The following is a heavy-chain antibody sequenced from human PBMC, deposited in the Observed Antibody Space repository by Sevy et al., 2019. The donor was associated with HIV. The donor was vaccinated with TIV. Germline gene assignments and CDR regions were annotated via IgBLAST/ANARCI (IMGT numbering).Heavy chain of an antibody. V-gene: IGHV3-49*04. CDR2: FKSKAHGGTA. CDR3: TRWSGSQSIFDY. J-gene: IGHJ4*02. D-gene: IGHD1-26*01. Sequence: GGSLRLSCATSGFTFGDYCMSWVRQAPGKGLEWISLFKSKAHGGTAENAASVKERFTISRDDSKGIVYLQMNNLKTEDTAVYFCTRWSGSQSIFDYWGQGTLVTVSS. CDR1: GFTFGDYC.